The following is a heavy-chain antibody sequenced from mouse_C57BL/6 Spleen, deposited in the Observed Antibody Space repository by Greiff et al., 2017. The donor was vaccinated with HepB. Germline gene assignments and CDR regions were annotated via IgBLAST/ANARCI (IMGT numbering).Heavy chain of an antibody. CDR2: IYPRSGNT. D-gene: IGHD3-2*02. CDR1: GYTFTSYG. CDR3: AKGGEDSSGYVAAWFAY. V-gene: IGHV1-81*01. J-gene: IGHJ3*01. Sequence: QVQLQQSGAELARPGASVKLSCKASGYTFTSYGISWVKQRTGQGLEWIGEIYPRSGNTYYNEKFKGKATLTADKSSSTAYMELRSLTSEDSAVYFCAKGGEDSSGYVAAWFAYWGQGTLVTVSA.